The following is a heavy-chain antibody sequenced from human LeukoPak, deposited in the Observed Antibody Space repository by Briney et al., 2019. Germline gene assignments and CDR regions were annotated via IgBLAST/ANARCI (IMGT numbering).Heavy chain of an antibody. CDR1: GFTFSSYW. D-gene: IGHD6-13*01. CDR2: IKQDGSEK. J-gene: IGHJ3*02. Sequence: GGSLRLSCAASGFTFSSYWMSWVRQAPGKGLEWVANIKQDGSEKYYVDSVRGRFTISRDNAKNSLYLQMNSLRAEDTAVYYCARLGGGHSSSWYDAFDIWGQGTMVTVSS. V-gene: IGHV3-7*01. CDR3: ARLGGGHSSSWYDAFDI.